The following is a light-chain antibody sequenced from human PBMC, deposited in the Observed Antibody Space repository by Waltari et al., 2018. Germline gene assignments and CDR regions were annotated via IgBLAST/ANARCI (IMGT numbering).Light chain of an antibody. Sequence: QSALTQPASMSGSPGQSIAISCTGTSNDVGTYNRVSWYQHHPGKAPKLMIYEVSERPAGVSDRFSGSKSGNTASLTISGLQAEDEADYYGCSYAGSSHYLFGTGTRVTVL. CDR1: SNDVGTYNR. CDR2: EVS. J-gene: IGLJ1*01. CDR3: CSYAGSSHYL. V-gene: IGLV2-23*02.